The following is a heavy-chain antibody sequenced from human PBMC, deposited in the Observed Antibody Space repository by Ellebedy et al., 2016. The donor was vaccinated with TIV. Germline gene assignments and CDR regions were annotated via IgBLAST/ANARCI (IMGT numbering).Heavy chain of an antibody. V-gene: IGHV3-23*01. D-gene: IGHD2-21*02. J-gene: IGHJ4*02. CDR2: LSGSGVNT. CDR1: GFTFSSYA. Sequence: PGGSLRLSCAASGFTFSSYAMSWVRQAPGKGLDWVSALSGSGVNTYYADYVKGRFTISRDNSKNTLYLQMDSLTAEDTAIYYCAKGQRVVTAPFDYWGQGTLVTVSS. CDR3: AKGQRVVTAPFDY.